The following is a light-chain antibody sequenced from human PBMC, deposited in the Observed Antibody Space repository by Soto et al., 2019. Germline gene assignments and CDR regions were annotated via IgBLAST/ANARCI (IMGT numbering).Light chain of an antibody. J-gene: IGKJ3*01. CDR2: GAS. V-gene: IGKV3-15*01. Sequence: EIVMTQSPATLSVSPGERATLSCRASQSVSSNLAWYQQTPGQAPRLLIYGASTRATGIPARFSGSGSGTEFTLTISSLQSEDFAFYYCQQYDDWPFTFGPGTKVEIK. CDR3: QQYDDWPFT. CDR1: QSVSSN.